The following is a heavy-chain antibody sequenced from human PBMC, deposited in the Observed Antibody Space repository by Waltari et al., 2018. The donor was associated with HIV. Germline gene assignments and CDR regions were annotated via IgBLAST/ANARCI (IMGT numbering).Heavy chain of an antibody. J-gene: IGHJ6*02. D-gene: IGHD3-10*01. CDR1: GYTLTELS. V-gene: IGHV1-24*01. CDR2: FEPEDDET. Sequence: QVQLVQSGAEVKKPGASVKVSCKVSGYTLTELSMHWVRQAPGKGLEWMGNFEPEDDETIYAQKFQGRITMTEDTSSDTAYIELSSLTSGDTAVYYCATDFSGMVRAYSYYSLDVWGQGTTVTVSS. CDR3: ATDFSGMVRAYSYYSLDV.